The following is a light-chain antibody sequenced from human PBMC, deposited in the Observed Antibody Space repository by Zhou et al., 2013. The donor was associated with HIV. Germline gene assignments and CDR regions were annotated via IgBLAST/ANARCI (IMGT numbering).Light chain of an antibody. CDR1: QGISGS. CDR2: AAS. J-gene: IGKJ5*01. V-gene: IGKV1-9*01. CDR3: QQLKSYPIT. Sequence: DILLTQSPLALSVYIGDRVTITCRASQGISGSLTWYQQKPGKAPKLLIYAASTLQSGVPLRFSGSGSETEFTLTISSLQPEDFATYYCQQLKSYPITFGQGTRLEIK.